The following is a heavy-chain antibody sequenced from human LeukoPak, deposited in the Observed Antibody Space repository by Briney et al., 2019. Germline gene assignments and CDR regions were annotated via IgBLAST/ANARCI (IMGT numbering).Heavy chain of an antibody. D-gene: IGHD6-6*01. Sequence: SETLSLTCTVSGGSISSYYWSWIRQPPGKGLEWIGYIYTSGSTNYNPSLKSRVTISVDTSKNPFSLKLSSVTAADTAVYYCARHGSSSSYFDYWGQGTLVPVSS. V-gene: IGHV4-4*09. CDR3: ARHGSSSSYFDY. CDR1: GGSISSYY. J-gene: IGHJ4*02. CDR2: IYTSGST.